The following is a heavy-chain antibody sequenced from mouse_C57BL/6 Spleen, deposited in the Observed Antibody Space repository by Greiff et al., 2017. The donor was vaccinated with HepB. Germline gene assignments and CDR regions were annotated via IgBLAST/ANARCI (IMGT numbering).Heavy chain of an antibody. CDR1: GYAFSSSW. V-gene: IGHV1-82*01. Sequence: VKLVESGPELVKPGASVKISCKASGYAFSSSWMNWVKQRPGKGLEWIGRIYPGDGDTNYNGKFKGKTTLTADKSSSTAYMQLSSLTSEDSAVYFCAAYYSNPYYAMDYWGQGTSVTVSS. CDR2: IYPGDGDT. CDR3: AAYYSNPYYAMDY. D-gene: IGHD2-5*01. J-gene: IGHJ4*01.